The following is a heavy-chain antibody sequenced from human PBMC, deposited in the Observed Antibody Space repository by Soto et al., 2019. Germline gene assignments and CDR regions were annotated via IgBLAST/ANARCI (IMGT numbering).Heavy chain of an antibody. Sequence: GESLKISCKGSGYSFTSYWIGWVRQMPGKGLEWMGIIYPGDSDTRYSPSFQGQVTISADKSISTAYLQWSSLKASDTAMYYCARQMGQVSYSSSWYWFDPWGQGTLVTVSS. V-gene: IGHV5-51*01. CDR1: GYSFTSYW. D-gene: IGHD6-13*01. CDR3: ARQMGQVSYSSSWYWFDP. J-gene: IGHJ5*02. CDR2: IYPGDSDT.